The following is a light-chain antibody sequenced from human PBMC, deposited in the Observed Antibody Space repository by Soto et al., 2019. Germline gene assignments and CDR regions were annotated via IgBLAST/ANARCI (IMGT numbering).Light chain of an antibody. Sequence: DIVMTQSPDSLAVSLGERATINCKSSQRVLYSSNNKNYLAWYQQKPGQPPKLLIYWASTRESGVPDRFSGSGSGTDFTLTISSLQAEYVAVYYCQHYYITPPWTFGQGTKVEI. J-gene: IGKJ1*01. CDR2: WAS. CDR3: QHYYITPPWT. V-gene: IGKV4-1*01. CDR1: QRVLYSSNNKNY.